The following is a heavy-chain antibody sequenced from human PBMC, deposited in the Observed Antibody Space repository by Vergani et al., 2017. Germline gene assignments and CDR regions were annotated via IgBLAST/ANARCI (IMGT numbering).Heavy chain of an antibody. Sequence: QVQLVESGGGVVQPGRSLRLSCAASGFTFSSYGMHWVRQAPGKGLEWVAVISYDGSNKYYADSVKGRFTITRDNSKNTLYLQMSSLRAEDTAVYYCARAVAGLDYWGQGTLVTVSS. CDR3: ARAVAGLDY. J-gene: IGHJ4*02. D-gene: IGHD6-13*01. V-gene: IGHV3-30*03. CDR2: ISYDGSNK. CDR1: GFTFSSYG.